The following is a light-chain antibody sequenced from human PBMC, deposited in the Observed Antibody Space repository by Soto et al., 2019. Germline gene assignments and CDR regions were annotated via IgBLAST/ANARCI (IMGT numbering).Light chain of an antibody. V-gene: IGLV8-61*01. J-gene: IGLJ3*02. CDR1: SASVSTSYY. CDR3: VLYMGSGISV. CDR2: NTN. Sequence: QTVVTQESSFSVSPGGTVTLTCGLSSASVSTSYYPSWYQQTPGQAPRTLIYNTNTRSSGVPDRFSGSILGDKAALTITGAQADDESDYYCVLYMGSGISVFGGETKLTVL.